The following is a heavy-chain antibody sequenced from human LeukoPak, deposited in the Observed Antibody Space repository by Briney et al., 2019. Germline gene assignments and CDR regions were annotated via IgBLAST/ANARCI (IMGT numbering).Heavy chain of an antibody. D-gene: IGHD6-13*01. J-gene: IGHJ5*02. Sequence: GSLRLSCAASGFTFTSYAMSWVRRAPGKGLEWIGSIYHSGSTYYNPSLKSRVTISVDTSKNQFSLKLSSVTAADTAVYYCARQYSSGWYGDWFDPWGQGTPVTVSS. CDR2: IYHSGST. CDR3: ARQYSSGWYGDWFDP. CDR1: GFTFTSYA. V-gene: IGHV4-38-2*01.